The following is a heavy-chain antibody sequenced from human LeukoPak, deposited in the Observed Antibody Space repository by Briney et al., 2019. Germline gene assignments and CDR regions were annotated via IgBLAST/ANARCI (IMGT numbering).Heavy chain of an antibody. CDR2: IYYSGHT. CDR1: GGSISSSGYY. Sequence: SETLSLTCTVSGGSISSSGYYWGWIRQPPGKGLEWIGSIYYSGHTFYKPSLKSRGTISVDTSKNQFSLNLTSVTAADTAVYYCARLAATGTKRFDYWGQGTLVTVSS. V-gene: IGHV4-39*01. J-gene: IGHJ4*02. CDR3: ARLAATGTKRFDY. D-gene: IGHD6-13*01.